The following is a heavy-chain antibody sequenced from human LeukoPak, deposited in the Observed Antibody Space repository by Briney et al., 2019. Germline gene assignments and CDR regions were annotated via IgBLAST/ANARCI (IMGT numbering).Heavy chain of an antibody. CDR1: GYTFTSYY. CDR3: ARSTMVRGVLDY. CDR2: INPSGGST. D-gene: IGHD3-10*01. J-gene: IGHJ4*02. V-gene: IGHV1-46*01. Sequence: ASVKVSCKAFGYTFTSYYMHWVRQAPGQGLEWMGIINPSGGSTSYAQKFQGRVTMTRDTFTSTVYMELSSLRSEDTAVYYCARSTMVRGVLDYWGQGTLVTVSS.